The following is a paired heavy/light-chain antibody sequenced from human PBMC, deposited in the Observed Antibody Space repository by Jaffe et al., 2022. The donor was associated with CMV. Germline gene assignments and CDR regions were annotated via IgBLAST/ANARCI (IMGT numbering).Light chain of an antibody. CDR2: GAS. CDR3: QQYGSSPWT. Sequence: EIVLTQSPGTLSLSPGERATLSCRASQSVSSRYLAWYQQKPGQAPRLLIYGASSRATGIPDRFSGSGSGTDFTLTISRLEPEDFAVYYCQQYGSSPWTFGQGTKVEIK. CDR1: QSVSSRY. J-gene: IGKJ1*01. V-gene: IGKV3-20*01.
Heavy chain of an antibody. J-gene: IGHJ4*02. CDR3: ARQTPLLFGESPTDY. Sequence: EVQLVESGGGLVQPGGSLKLSCAASGFTLSGSAMHWVRQASGKGLEWVGRVRSKANNYATAYAASVKGRFTISRDDSTNTAYLQMNSLKTEDTAVYYCARQTPLLFGESPTDYWGQGTLVTVSS. V-gene: IGHV3-73*01. CDR2: VRSKANNYAT. D-gene: IGHD3-10*01. CDR1: GFTLSGSA.